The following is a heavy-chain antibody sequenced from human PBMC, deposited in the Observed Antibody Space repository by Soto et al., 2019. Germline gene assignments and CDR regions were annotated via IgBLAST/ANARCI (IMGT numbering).Heavy chain of an antibody. CDR2: ISRHNGNT. D-gene: IGHD3-10*01. CDR1: GYVFISYG. CDR3: ARDWDGSGSYYTDY. V-gene: IGHV1-18*04. J-gene: IGHJ4*02. Sequence: QVQLVQSGAEVKKPGASVKVSCKASGYVFISYGISWVRQAPGQGLEWMGWISRHNGNTNYAQKFQGRVTMTTDASTSTAYRELRSLRSDDTAVYYCARDWDGSGSYYTDYWGQGTLVTVS.